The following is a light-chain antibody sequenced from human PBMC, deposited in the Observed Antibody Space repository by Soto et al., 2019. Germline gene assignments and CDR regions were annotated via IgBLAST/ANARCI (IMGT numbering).Light chain of an antibody. CDR2: SDN. CDR1: SSNVGGNT. Sequence: QSVLTQPPSASGTPGQRVTISCPGSSSNVGGNTINWYQHLPGTAPKLLMYSDNQRPSGVPDRFSGSKSGTSASLAISRLQSDDEADYFCASWDDSLNGPVFGGGTKLTVL. CDR3: ASWDDSLNGPV. V-gene: IGLV1-44*01. J-gene: IGLJ3*02.